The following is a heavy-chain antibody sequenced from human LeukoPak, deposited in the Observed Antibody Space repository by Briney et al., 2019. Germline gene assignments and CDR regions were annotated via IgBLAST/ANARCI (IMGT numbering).Heavy chain of an antibody. CDR3: AESTPFPYFCNFDL. V-gene: IGHV4-59*08. Sequence: SETLSLTFTVSGGSFKSYYWTWIRRPPGQGLEWIGYISFRRNTNYNASLKSRITISLDTAKNLFSLTLSSVTAPDTAVYYLAESTPFPYFCNFDLWGSGTLVPVSS. CDR2: ISFRRNT. CDR1: GGSFKSYY. J-gene: IGHJ2*01. D-gene: IGHD5/OR15-5a*01.